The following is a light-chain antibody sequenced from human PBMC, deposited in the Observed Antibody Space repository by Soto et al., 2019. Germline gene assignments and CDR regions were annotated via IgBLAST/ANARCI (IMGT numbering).Light chain of an antibody. CDR2: KAS. J-gene: IGKJ1*01. CDR1: QSVSSN. V-gene: IGKV3-15*01. Sequence: ETVMTQSPATLSESPGERVTLSCRASQSVSSNLAWYQQKPGQAPRLLIYKASTRATGIPARFSGSGSGTEFTLTISSLQSEDFAVYYCQHYNNWPPWTFGQGTKVEV. CDR3: QHYNNWPPWT.